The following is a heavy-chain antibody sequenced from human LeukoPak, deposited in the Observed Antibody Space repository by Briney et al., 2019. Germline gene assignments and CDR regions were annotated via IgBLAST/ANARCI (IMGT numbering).Heavy chain of an antibody. Sequence: PGGSLRLSCAASGFTFSSYGMHWVRQAPGKGLEWVAVISYDGNNKFYADSVKGRFTISRDSSKNTLYLQMNSLRAEDTAVYYCAKDALVAAPTFYFDYWGQGTLVTVSS. CDR2: ISYDGNNK. CDR1: GFTFSSYG. J-gene: IGHJ4*02. V-gene: IGHV3-30*18. CDR3: AKDALVAAPTFYFDY. D-gene: IGHD2-15*01.